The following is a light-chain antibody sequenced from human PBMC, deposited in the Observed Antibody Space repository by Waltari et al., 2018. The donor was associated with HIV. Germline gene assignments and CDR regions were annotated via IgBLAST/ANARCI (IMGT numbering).Light chain of an antibody. CDR1: QSVRDN. Sequence: EIVMTLSPATLSVSPGERATLSCRASQSVRDNLAWYQQKPGQAPRLLIYGASTRAIGIPVRFSGSGSGTEFTLTISSLQSEDFAVYYCQQYNKWPPLTFGGGTKVEIK. V-gene: IGKV3-15*01. CDR3: QQYNKWPPLT. J-gene: IGKJ4*01. CDR2: GAS.